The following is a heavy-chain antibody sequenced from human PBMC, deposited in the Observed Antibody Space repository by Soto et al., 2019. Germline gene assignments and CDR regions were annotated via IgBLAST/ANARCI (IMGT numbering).Heavy chain of an antibody. CDR3: AREPATAKPEGVDF. CDR2: INPNSGGT. CDR1: GLTFTSSA. J-gene: IGHJ4*02. Sequence: ASVKVSCKASGLTFTSSAFQWVRQAPGQGLEWMGWINPNSGGTKYAPKFQGGVTMTRDTSITTAYMELSRLRSGDTAVYYCAREPATAKPEGVDFWGQGTLVTVSS. V-gene: IGHV1-2*02. D-gene: IGHD1-1*01.